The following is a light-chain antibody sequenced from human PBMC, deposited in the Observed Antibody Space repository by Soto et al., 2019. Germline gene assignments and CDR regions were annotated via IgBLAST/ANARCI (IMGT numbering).Light chain of an antibody. J-gene: IGKJ5*01. CDR1: QGLGTN. V-gene: IGKV3-15*01. CDR2: AAS. Sequence: EVVTTQSPATLSVSPGERVTLSCRASQGLGTNLAWYQQKPGQAPRLLIYAASTRATGVPSRFSGSGSGTDFTLTINSLQPEDSATYYCQQAYSFPITFGQGTRLEIK. CDR3: QQAYSFPIT.